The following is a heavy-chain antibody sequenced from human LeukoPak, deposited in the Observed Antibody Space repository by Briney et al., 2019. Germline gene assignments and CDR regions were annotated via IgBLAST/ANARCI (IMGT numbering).Heavy chain of an antibody. CDR1: GFTFSNYA. CDR2: ISGSASST. CDR3: AKDPYYYDSSGYYYDY. J-gene: IGHJ4*02. V-gene: IGHV3-23*01. Sequence: PGGSLRLSCAASGFTFSNYAMSWVRQAPGKGLEWVSAISGSASSTYHADSVKGRFTISRDNSKNTLYLQMNSLRAEDTAVYYCAKDPYYYDSSGYYYDYWGQGTLVTVSS. D-gene: IGHD3-22*01.